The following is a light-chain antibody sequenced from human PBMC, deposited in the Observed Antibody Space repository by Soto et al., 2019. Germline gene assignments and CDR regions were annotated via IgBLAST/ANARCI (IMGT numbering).Light chain of an antibody. Sequence: DIQMTQSPSTLSASVGDRVTITCRASQSISNWLAWYQQKPGKAPKLLIYKASSLESGVPSRFSGSGSGTEFTLTISSLQPDDFATYYCQGGVTFGGGTKV. CDR2: KAS. V-gene: IGKV1-5*03. CDR3: QGGVT. J-gene: IGKJ4*01. CDR1: QSISNW.